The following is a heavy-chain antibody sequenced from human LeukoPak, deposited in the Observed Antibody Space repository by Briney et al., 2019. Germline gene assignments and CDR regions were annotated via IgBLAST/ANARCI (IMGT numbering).Heavy chain of an antibody. CDR1: GFTFDDYA. CDR3: SRGGYYDSSGYLYYFDY. J-gene: IGHJ4*02. CDR2: ISWNSGNI. D-gene: IGHD3-22*01. Sequence: GGSLRLSCAASGFTFDDYAMHWVRQAPGKGLEWVSGISWNSGNIGYADSVKGRFTISRDNAKNSLYLQMNSLRAEDTAVYYCSRGGYYDSSGYLYYFDYWGQGTLVTVSS. V-gene: IGHV3-9*01.